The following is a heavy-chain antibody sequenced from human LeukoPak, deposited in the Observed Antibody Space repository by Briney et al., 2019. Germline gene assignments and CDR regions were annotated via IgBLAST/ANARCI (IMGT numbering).Heavy chain of an antibody. V-gene: IGHV1-69*06. CDR3: ARDPMVRGIPPAS. D-gene: IGHD3-10*01. CDR1: GSTFASYP. J-gene: IGHJ5*02. Sequence: SVKVSCKVSGSTFASYPISWVRQAPGQGLEWMGRIIPIFGTVNYAQNFQGRVTITADKSTGTAYMELSSLTSDDTAVYFCARDPMVRGIPPASWGQGTLVTVSS. CDR2: IIPIFGTV.